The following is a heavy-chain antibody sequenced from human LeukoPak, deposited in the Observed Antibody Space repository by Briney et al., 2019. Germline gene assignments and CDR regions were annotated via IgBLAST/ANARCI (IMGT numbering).Heavy chain of an antibody. CDR3: AREEEGVDY. Sequence: GGSLRLSCAASGFTFSSYGMHWVRQAPGEGLEWVAVIWYDGSNKYYADSVKGRFTISRDNSKNTLYLQMNSLRAEDTAVYYCAREEEGVDYWGQGTLVTVSS. V-gene: IGHV3-33*08. CDR2: IWYDGSNK. CDR1: GFTFSSYG. J-gene: IGHJ4*02. D-gene: IGHD3-16*01.